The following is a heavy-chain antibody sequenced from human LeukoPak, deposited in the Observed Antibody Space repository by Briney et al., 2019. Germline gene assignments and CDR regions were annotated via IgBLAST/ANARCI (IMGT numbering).Heavy chain of an antibody. CDR2: IKHDGSEK. CDR3: ARDHGRSLLDY. Sequence: PGGSLRLSCAASGFTFSTYWMSWIRQAPGKGLEWVANIKHDGSEKYYVDSVKGRFTIPRDNPKNSLYLQMNSLRAEDTAVYYCARDHGRSLLDYWGQGTLVTVSS. CDR1: GFTFSTYW. J-gene: IGHJ4*02. V-gene: IGHV3-7*01. D-gene: IGHD1-26*01.